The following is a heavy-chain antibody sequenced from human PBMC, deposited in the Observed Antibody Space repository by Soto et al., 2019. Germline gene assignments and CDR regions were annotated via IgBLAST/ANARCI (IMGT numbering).Heavy chain of an antibody. V-gene: IGHV4-4*02. Sequence: SETLSLTCAGSGGSISSNNWWNWVRQPPGKGLEWIGEIYHSGSTNYNPSLKSRVTISVDKSKNQFSLKLSSVTAADTAVYYCARWLRSRGWFDPWGQGTLVTVSS. CDR2: IYHSGST. D-gene: IGHD5-12*01. J-gene: IGHJ5*02. CDR1: GGSISSNNW. CDR3: ARWLRSRGWFDP.